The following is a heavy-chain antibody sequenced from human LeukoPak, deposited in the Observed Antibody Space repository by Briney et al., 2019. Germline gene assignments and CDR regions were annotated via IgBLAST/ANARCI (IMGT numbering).Heavy chain of an antibody. CDR3: ARDMKQQLGGKLIDY. CDR2: ISSSSSYI. J-gene: IGHJ4*02. Sequence: GGSLRLSCAASGFTFSSYSMNWVRQAPGKGLEWVSSISSSSSYIYYADSVKGRFTISRDNAKNSLYLQMNSLRAEDTAVYYCARDMKQQLGGKLIDYWGQGTLVTVSS. V-gene: IGHV3-21*01. D-gene: IGHD6-13*01. CDR1: GFTFSSYS.